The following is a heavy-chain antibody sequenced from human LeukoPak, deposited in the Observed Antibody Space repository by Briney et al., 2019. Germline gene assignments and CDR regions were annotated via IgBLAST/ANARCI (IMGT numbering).Heavy chain of an antibody. J-gene: IGHJ6*02. CDR1: GGSFSGYY. V-gene: IGHV4-34*01. Sequence: PSETLSLTCAVYGGSFSGYYWSWLRQPPGKGLEWIGEINHSGSTNYNPSLKSRVTISVDTSKNQFSLKLSSVTAADTAVYYCARLHQLLRYYYYGMDVWGQGTTVTVSS. CDR2: INHSGST. D-gene: IGHD2-2*01. CDR3: ARLHQLLRYYYYGMDV.